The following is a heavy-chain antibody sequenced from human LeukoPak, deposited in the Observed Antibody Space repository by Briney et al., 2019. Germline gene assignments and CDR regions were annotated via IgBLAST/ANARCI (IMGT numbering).Heavy chain of an antibody. J-gene: IGHJ6*03. D-gene: IGHD6-25*01. CDR3: ARGGGLNYYYYYMDV. V-gene: IGHV4-34*01. CDR1: GGSFSGYY. Sequence: SETLSLTCAVYGGSFSGYYWSWIRQPPGKGLEWIGEINHSGSTNYNPSLKSRVTISVDTSNNQFSLKLSSVTAADTAMYYCARGGGLNYYYYYMDVWGKGTTVTVSS. CDR2: INHSGST.